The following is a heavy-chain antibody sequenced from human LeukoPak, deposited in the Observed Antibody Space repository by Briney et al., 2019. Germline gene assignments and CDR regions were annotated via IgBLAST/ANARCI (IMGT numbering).Heavy chain of an antibody. D-gene: IGHD3-10*01. Sequence: GGSLRLSCAASGFTVSSNYMSWVRQAPGKGLEWVSVIYSGGSTYYADSVKGRFTISRDNSKNTLYLQMNSLRAEDTAVYYCARDLGLWFGDDAFDIWGQGTMVTVSS. V-gene: IGHV3-53*01. CDR3: ARDLGLWFGDDAFDI. CDR1: GFTVSSNY. J-gene: IGHJ3*02. CDR2: IYSGGST.